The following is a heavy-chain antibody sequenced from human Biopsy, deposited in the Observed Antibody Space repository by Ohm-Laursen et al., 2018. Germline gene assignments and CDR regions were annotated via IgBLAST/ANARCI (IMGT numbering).Heavy chain of an antibody. CDR1: GGSVRSPDHR. CDR3: ARAYFYGVGTSNYFFDS. V-gene: IGHV4-30-4*01. Sequence: SQTLSLTCTVSGGSVRSPDHRWNLVRRAPGKGLEWIGNIYYSWTTFYSPSLRGRVTMDVDTSKNQFSLRLRSVTSADTAVYFCARAYFYGVGTSNYFFDSWGQGALVTVSS. CDR2: IYYSWTT. J-gene: IGHJ4*02. D-gene: IGHD3-10*01.